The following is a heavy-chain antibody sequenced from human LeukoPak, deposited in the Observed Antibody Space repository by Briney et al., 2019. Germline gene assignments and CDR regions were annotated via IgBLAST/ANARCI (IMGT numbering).Heavy chain of an antibody. D-gene: IGHD4-17*01. V-gene: IGHV3-30*18. CDR3: AKLGTTVTTPIDY. CDR1: GFIFSSYG. Sequence: GGSLRLSCAASGFIFSSYGMHWVRQAPGKGLEWVAVISYDGSNKYYADSVKGRFTISRDNSKNTLYLQMNSLRAEDTAVYYCAKLGTTVTTPIDYWGQGTLVTVSS. J-gene: IGHJ4*02. CDR2: ISYDGSNK.